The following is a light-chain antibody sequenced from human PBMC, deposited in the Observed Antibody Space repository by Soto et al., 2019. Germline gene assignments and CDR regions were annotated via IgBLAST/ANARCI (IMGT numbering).Light chain of an antibody. J-gene: IGLJ1*01. CDR2: DVS. CDR1: SSDVGGYNY. CDR3: SSYTSSSTEV. Sequence: QSALTQPASASGSPGQSITISCTGTSSDVGGYNYVSWYQQHPGKAPKLMIYDVSSRPSGVSNRFSASKSGNTASLTISGLQAEDEADYYCSSYTSSSTEVFGTGTKLTVL. V-gene: IGLV2-14*01.